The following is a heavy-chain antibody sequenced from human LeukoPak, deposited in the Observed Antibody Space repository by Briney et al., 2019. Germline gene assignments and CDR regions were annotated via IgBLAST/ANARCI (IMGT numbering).Heavy chain of an antibody. CDR3: ATDLRQYYGSGSYSSSAYYYYGMDV. J-gene: IGHJ6*02. CDR1: GYTLTELS. D-gene: IGHD3-10*01. V-gene: IGHV1-24*01. CDR2: FDPEDGET. Sequence: ASVKVSCKVSGYTLTELSMHWVRQAPGKGLEWMGGFDPEDGETIYAQKFQGRVTMTEDTSTDTAYMELSSLRSEDTAVYYCATDLRQYYGSGSYSSSAYYYYGMDVWGQGTTVTVSS.